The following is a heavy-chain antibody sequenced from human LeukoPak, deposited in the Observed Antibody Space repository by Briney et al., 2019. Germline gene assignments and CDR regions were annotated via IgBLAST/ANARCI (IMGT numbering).Heavy chain of an antibody. CDR1: GGSISSYY. V-gene: IGHV4-4*07. CDR3: AGTYYYDSSGYYFFDY. Sequence: PSETLSLTCTVSGGSISSYYWSWIRQPAGKGLEWIGRIYTSGSTNYNPSLKSRVTMSVDTSKNQFSLKLSSVTAADTAVYYCAGTYYYDSSGYYFFDYWGQGTLVTVSS. J-gene: IGHJ4*02. CDR2: IYTSGST. D-gene: IGHD3-22*01.